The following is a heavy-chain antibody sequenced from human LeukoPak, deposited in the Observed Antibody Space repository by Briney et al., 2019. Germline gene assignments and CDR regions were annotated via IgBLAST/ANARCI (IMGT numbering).Heavy chain of an antibody. CDR3: TRSDCSGGGCYSVRAFDI. D-gene: IGHD2-15*01. V-gene: IGHV3-7*01. Sequence: PGGSLRLSCAASGFTFSIYWMSWVRQAPGKGLEWVANIKQDGSEKYYVGSVKGRFTISRDNAKNSLYLQMHSLRAEDTAVYYCTRSDCSGGGCYSVRAFDIWGQGTMVAVSS. J-gene: IGHJ3*02. CDR1: GFTFSIYW. CDR2: IKQDGSEK.